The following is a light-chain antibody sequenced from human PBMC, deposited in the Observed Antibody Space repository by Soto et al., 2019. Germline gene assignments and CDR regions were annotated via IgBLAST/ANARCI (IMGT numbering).Light chain of an antibody. CDR3: QHYSNYVWT. V-gene: IGKV1-5*03. Sequence: DIQMTQSPSTLSASVGDRVTITCRASQSISHWLAWYQQKPGQAPKVLIYKASVLENGVSSRFSGSGFGTEFTLTIRYLQPDDSATYFCQHYSNYVWTCGQGTRVDIK. J-gene: IGKJ1*01. CDR1: QSISHW. CDR2: KAS.